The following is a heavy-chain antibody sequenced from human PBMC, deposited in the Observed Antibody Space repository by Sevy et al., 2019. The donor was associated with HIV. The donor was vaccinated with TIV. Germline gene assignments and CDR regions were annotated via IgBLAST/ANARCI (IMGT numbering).Heavy chain of an antibody. D-gene: IGHD2-21*01. J-gene: IGHJ5*02. CDR2: IYYTGTT. Sequence: SETLSLTCTVSGGSISTYYWSWIRQPPGKGLEYIGFIYYTGTTNYNPSLKSRVTISLDTSKNQFSLKLSPVTAADTAVYYCATGDGNWFDPWGQGTLVTVSS. CDR1: GGSISTYY. CDR3: ATGDGNWFDP. V-gene: IGHV4-59*01.